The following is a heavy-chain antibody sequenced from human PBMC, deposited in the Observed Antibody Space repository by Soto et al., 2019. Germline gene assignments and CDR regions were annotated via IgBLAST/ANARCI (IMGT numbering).Heavy chain of an antibody. Sequence: PSETLSLTCTVSGGSISSSSYYWGWIRQPPGKGLEWIGSIYYSGSTYYNPSLKSRVTISVDTSKNQFSLKLSSVTAADTAVYYCAILPRRYDDNLTGFSGFWGQGTLVTVSS. D-gene: IGHD3-9*01. J-gene: IGHJ4*02. CDR2: IYYSGST. CDR1: GGSISSSSYY. V-gene: IGHV4-39*01. CDR3: AILPRRYDDNLTGFSGF.